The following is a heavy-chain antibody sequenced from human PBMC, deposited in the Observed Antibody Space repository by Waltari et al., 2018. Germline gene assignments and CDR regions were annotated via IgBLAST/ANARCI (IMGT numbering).Heavy chain of an antibody. CDR3: ARAGGGELRMGFDP. CDR1: GFTFSSYW. D-gene: IGHD2-21*01. CDR2: INTDGSST. V-gene: IGHV3-74*01. J-gene: IGHJ5*02. Sequence: EVQLVESGGGLIQPGGSLRLSCAASGFTFSSYWMHWLRQAPGKGLVWFSRINTDGSSTNYADSVKGRFTISRDNAKNTLYLQMNSLRAEDTAVYYCARAGGGELRMGFDPWGQGTLVTVSS.